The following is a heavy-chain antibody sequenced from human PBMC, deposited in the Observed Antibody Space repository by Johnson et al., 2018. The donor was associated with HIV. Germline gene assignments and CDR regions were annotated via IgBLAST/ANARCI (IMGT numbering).Heavy chain of an antibody. J-gene: IGHJ3*02. D-gene: IGHD7-27*01. CDR2: ISYDGSNK. CDR1: GFTFSSYA. V-gene: IGHV3-30*04. Sequence: QVQLVESGGGVVQPGRSLRLSCAASGFTFSSYAMHWVRQAPGKGLEWVAVISYDGSNKYYADSVKGLFTISRDNSNNTLYLQMNSLRADDTAVYYCAKDRNWGASGGFDIWGQGTMLTVSS. CDR3: AKDRNWGASGGFDI.